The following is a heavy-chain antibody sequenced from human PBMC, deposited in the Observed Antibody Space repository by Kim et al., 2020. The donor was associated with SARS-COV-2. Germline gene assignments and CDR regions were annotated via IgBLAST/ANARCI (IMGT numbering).Heavy chain of an antibody. CDR1: GFTFSNYA. D-gene: IGHD1-26*01. CDR3: AKAGSGTYGGAGN. J-gene: IGHJ4*02. CDR2: ISSSDGST. Sequence: GGSLRLSCADSGFTFSNYAMSWVRQAPGKGLEWVSSISSSDGSTYYADSVKGRFTISRDNSKNTLYLHMNSLRVDDTAVYYCAKAGSGTYGGAGNWGQGTLVTVSS. V-gene: IGHV3-23*01.